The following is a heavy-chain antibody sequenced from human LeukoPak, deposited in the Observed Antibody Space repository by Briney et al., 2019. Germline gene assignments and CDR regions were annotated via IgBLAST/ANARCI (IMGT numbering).Heavy chain of an antibody. CDR3: ARVEIYCTNGVCHNWFDP. CDR2: INPNSGGT. CDR1: GYTFTGYY. V-gene: IGHV1-2*02. Sequence: GASVKVSCKASGYTFTGYYMHWGRQAPGQGLEWMGWINPNSGGTNYAQKFQGRVTMTRDTSISTAYMELSRLRSDDTAVYYCARVEIYCTNGVCHNWFDPWGQGTLVTVSS. D-gene: IGHD2-8*01. J-gene: IGHJ5*02.